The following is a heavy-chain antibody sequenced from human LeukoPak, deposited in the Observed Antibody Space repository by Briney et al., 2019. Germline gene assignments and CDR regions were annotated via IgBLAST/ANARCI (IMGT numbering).Heavy chain of an antibody. CDR3: ARGSGYDEGFDY. D-gene: IGHD5-12*01. Sequence: PGGSLRLSCAASGFTFSSYSMNWVRQAPGKGLEWVSSISSSSSYIYYADSVKGRFTISRDNAKNSLYLQMNSLRAEDTAVYYCARGSGYDEGFDYWGQGTLVTVSS. CDR1: GFTFSSYS. J-gene: IGHJ4*02. CDR2: ISSSSSYI. V-gene: IGHV3-21*01.